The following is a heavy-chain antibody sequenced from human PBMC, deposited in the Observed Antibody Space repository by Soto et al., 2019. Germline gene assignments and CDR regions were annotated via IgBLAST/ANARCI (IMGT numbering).Heavy chain of an antibody. CDR1: GGIFSKVA. CDR3: ARRSSSWYFDY. CDR2: ISGSGGST. V-gene: IGHV3-23*01. D-gene: IGHD6-13*01. Sequence: GGARRVSWATSGGIFSKVAVTGGRQAPGKGLEWVSTISGSGGSTYYADSVKGRFTISRDNSKNTLNLQMNSLRAEDTAVYYCARRSSSWYFDYWGQGT. J-gene: IGHJ4*02.